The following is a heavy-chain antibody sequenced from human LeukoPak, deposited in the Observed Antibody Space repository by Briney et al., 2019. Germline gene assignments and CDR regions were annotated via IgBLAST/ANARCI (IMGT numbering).Heavy chain of an antibody. Sequence: GGSLRLSCAASGFTFSSYSMNWVRQAPGKGLEWVSSISSSSYIYYADSVKGRFTISRDNAKNSLYLQMNSLRAEDTAVYYCARKYCSGGTCYSADWGQGTLVTVSS. V-gene: IGHV3-21*01. CDR3: ARKYCSGGTCYSAD. CDR2: ISSSSYI. CDR1: GFTFSSYS. J-gene: IGHJ4*02. D-gene: IGHD2-15*01.